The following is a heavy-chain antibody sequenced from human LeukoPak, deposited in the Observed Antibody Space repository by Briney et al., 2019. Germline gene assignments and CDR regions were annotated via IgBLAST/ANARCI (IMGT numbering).Heavy chain of an antibody. V-gene: IGHV4-4*07. Sequence: PSETLSLTCTVSGGSTSSYYWTWIRQPAGKGLVWIGRIHSSGSMNHNPSLKSRVTMSVDTSNNQFSLKLSSVTAADTAVYYCARETEVSGGRSWDFWGQGTLVTVSS. CDR3: ARETEVSGGRSWDF. J-gene: IGHJ4*02. CDR2: IHSSGSM. CDR1: GGSTSSYY. D-gene: IGHD6-19*01.